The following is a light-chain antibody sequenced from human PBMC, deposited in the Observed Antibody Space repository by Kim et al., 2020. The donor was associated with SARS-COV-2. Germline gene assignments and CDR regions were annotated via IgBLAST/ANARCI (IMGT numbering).Light chain of an antibody. CDR3: QQYGSSPRT. V-gene: IGKV3-20*01. CDR1: QSVSTNY. J-gene: IGKJ2*01. Sequence: LSPGQRDTLSCRASQSVSTNYLAWYQQRPGQAPSRLIYGASSRATGIPDRFSGSASGTDVTLTISRLEPEDFAVYYCQQYGSSPRTFGQGTKLEI. CDR2: GAS.